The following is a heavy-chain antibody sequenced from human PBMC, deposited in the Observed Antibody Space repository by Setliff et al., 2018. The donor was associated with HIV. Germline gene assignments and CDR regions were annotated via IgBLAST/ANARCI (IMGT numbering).Heavy chain of an antibody. CDR2: IYYSGSS. CDR3: ARGYPGIAVAGLSYYYYYYMDV. Sequence: PSETLSLTCTVSGGSISSYYWSWIRQPPGKGLEWIGYIYYSGSSNYNPSLKSRVTISVDTSKNQCSLKLSSVTAADTAVYYCARGYPGIAVAGLSYYYYYYMDVWGKGTTVTVSS. V-gene: IGHV4-59*01. CDR1: GGSISSYY. J-gene: IGHJ6*03. D-gene: IGHD6-19*01.